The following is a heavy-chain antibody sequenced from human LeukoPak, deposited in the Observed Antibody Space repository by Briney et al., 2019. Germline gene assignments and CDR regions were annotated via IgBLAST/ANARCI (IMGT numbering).Heavy chain of an antibody. J-gene: IGHJ4*02. Sequence: GGSLRLSCTTSGFTFSSYAMTWVRQAPGKGLEWVGFIRSKAYGGTAEYAASVKGRFTISRDDSKSIAYLQLNSLKTEDTAMYYCTKGSCSGGTCYSNCWGQGTLVTVSS. D-gene: IGHD2-15*01. V-gene: IGHV3-49*04. CDR3: TKGSCSGGTCYSNC. CDR1: GFTFSSYA. CDR2: IRSKAYGGTA.